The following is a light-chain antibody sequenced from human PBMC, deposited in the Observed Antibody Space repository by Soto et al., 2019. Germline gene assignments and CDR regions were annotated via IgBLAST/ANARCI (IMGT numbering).Light chain of an antibody. Sequence: EIVLTQSPGTLSLSPGERATLSCRAGQSVTSNYVAWYQQKHGQAPRLLIYGASYRATYIPDRFSGSGSGTDFTLTINRLEAEDFAVYYCQQYGTSPYTVGQGPELVIK. J-gene: IGKJ2*01. CDR3: QQYGTSPYT. V-gene: IGKV3-20*01. CDR2: GAS. CDR1: QSVTSNY.